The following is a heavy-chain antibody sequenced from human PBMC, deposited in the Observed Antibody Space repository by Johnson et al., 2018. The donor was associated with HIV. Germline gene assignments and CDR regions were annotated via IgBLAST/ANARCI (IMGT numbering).Heavy chain of an antibody. J-gene: IGHJ3*02. Sequence: VQLVESGGGLIQPGGSLRLSCAASGFTVSSNYMSWIRQAPGKGLEWVSYISSSGSTIYYADSVKGRFTISRDNSKNTLYLQMNSLRAEDTAVYYCARGGKRVMAAFDIWGQGTMVTVSS. D-gene: IGHD3-16*01. CDR3: ARGGKRVMAAFDI. V-gene: IGHV3-11*04. CDR1: GFTVSSNY. CDR2: ISSSGSTI.